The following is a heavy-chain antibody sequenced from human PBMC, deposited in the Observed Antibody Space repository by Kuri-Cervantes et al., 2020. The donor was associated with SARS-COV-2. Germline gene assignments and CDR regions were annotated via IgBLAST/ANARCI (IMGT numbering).Heavy chain of an antibody. J-gene: IGHJ6*02. Sequence: SVKVSCKASGGTFSSYAISWVRQAPGQGLEWMGRIIPILGIANYAQKFQGRVTITADKSASTAYMELSSLRSEDTAVYYCARSANYGSGSYYMSYGMDVWGQGTTVTVSS. D-gene: IGHD3-10*01. CDR3: ARSANYGSGSYYMSYGMDV. CDR1: GGTFSSYA. CDR2: IIPILGIA. V-gene: IGHV1-69*04.